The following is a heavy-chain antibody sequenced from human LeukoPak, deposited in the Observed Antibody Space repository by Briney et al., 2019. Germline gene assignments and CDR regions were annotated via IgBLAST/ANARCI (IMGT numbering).Heavy chain of an antibody. V-gene: IGHV4-59*01. Sequence: SETLSLTCTVSGGSISSYYWSWIRQPPGRVLEWIGYIYYSGSTNYNPSLKSRVTISVDTSKNQFSLKLSSVTAADTAVYYCAREWSRSSGTYTAYDAFDIWGQGTMVTVSS. J-gene: IGHJ3*02. CDR2: IYYSGST. CDR3: AREWSRSSGTYTAYDAFDI. CDR1: GGSISSYY. D-gene: IGHD1-26*01.